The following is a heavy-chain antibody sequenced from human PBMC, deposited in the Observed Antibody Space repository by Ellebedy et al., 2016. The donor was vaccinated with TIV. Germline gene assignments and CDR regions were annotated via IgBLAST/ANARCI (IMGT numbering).Heavy chain of an antibody. CDR3: ALGRYDFWHAHHDAFHL. D-gene: IGHD3-3*01. CDR1: GDSITSGNYY. V-gene: IGHV4-61*09. J-gene: IGHJ3*01. CDR2: IYAYGSP. Sequence: SETLSLXXTVSGDSITSGNYYWSWIRQPAEKGLEWIGHIYAYGSPNYNPSLKSRVTMSLDTSTNHFSLDLASVTAADTAIYYCALGRYDFWHAHHDAFHLWGQGIMVTVSS.